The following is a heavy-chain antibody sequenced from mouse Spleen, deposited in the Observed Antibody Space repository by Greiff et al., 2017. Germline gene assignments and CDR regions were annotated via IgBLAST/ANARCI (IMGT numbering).Heavy chain of an antibody. CDR1: GFTFSSYG. CDR2: ISSGSSTI. D-gene: IGHD1-1*01. V-gene: IGHV5-17*02. J-gene: IGHJ1*01. Sequence: EVQVVESGGGLVQPGGSRKLSCAASGFTFSSYGMHWVRQAPEKGLEWVAYISSGSSTIYYADTVKGRFTISRDNPKNTLFLQMTSLRSEDTAMYYCARGVLRHWYFDVWGAGTTVTVSS. CDR3: ARGVLRHWYFDV.